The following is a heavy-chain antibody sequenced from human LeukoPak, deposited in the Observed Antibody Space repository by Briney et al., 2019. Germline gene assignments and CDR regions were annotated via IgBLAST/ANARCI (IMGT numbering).Heavy chain of an antibody. J-gene: IGHJ4*02. V-gene: IGHV4-38-2*02. Sequence: SETLSLTCTVSGYSISSGYYWGWIRQPPGKGLEWIGSIYHSGSTYYNPSLKSRVTISVDTSKNQFSLKLSSVTAADTAVYYCASPKRGYSSSWYLVFDYWGQGTLVTVSS. CDR2: IYHSGST. D-gene: IGHD6-13*01. CDR1: GYSISSGYY. CDR3: ASPKRGYSSSWYLVFDY.